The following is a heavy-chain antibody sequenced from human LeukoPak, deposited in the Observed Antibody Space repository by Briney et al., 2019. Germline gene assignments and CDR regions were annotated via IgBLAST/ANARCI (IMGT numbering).Heavy chain of an antibody. CDR2: IYYSGST. V-gene: IGHV4-39*01. CDR3: ARGGGYDYVWGSYRRPYYFDY. CDR1: GGSISSSSYY. D-gene: IGHD3-16*02. J-gene: IGHJ4*02. Sequence: PSETLSLTCTVSGGSISSSSYYWGWIRQPPGKGLEWIGSIYYSGSTYYNPSLKSRVTISVDTSKNQFSLKLSSVTAADTAVYYCARGGGYDYVWGSYRRPYYFDYWGQGTLVTVSS.